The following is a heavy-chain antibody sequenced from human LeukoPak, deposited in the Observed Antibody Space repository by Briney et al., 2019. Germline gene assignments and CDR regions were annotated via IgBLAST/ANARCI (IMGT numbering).Heavy chain of an antibody. Sequence: SETLSLTCTVSGGSISSYYWGWIRQPPGKGLEWIGYIYYSGSTNYNPSLKSRVTISVDTSKNQFSLKLSSVTAADTAVYYCARGSGDFWSTPTFYYYMDVWGKGTTVTVSS. CDR3: ARGSGDFWSTPTFYYYMDV. CDR2: IYYSGST. V-gene: IGHV4-59*01. CDR1: GGSISSYY. J-gene: IGHJ6*03. D-gene: IGHD3-3*01.